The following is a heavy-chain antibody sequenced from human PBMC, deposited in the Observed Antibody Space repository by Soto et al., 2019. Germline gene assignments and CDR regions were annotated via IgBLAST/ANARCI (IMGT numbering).Heavy chain of an antibody. J-gene: IGHJ3*02. CDR2: ISGSGGST. D-gene: IGHD6-19*01. CDR3: AKCASSGPFNDAFDI. CDR1: GFTFSSYG. Sequence: GGSLRLSCAASGFTFSSYGMHWVRQAPGKGLEWVSAISGSGGSTYYADSVKGRFTISRDNSKNTLYLQMNSLRAEDTAVYYCAKCASSGPFNDAFDIWGQGTMVTVSS. V-gene: IGHV3-23*01.